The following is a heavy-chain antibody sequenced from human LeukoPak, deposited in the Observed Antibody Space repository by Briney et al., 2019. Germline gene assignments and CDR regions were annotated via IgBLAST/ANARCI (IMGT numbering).Heavy chain of an antibody. CDR3: AREVAAKGTIDY. CDR2: ISGSAVST. Sequence: GGSLRLSCASSGFTFSSYAMSWVRQAPGKGLEWVSAISGSAVSTYYADSVKGRFTVSRDNSKNTLYLQMNSLRAEDTAVCYCAREVAAKGTIDYWGQGTLVTVSS. J-gene: IGHJ4*02. D-gene: IGHD2-15*01. CDR1: GFTFSSYA. V-gene: IGHV3-23*01.